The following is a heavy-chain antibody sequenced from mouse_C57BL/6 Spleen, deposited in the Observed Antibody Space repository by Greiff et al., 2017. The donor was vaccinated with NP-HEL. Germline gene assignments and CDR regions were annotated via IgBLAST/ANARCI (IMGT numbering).Heavy chain of an antibody. CDR3: AKGVHYYAMDY. CDR1: GYTFTSYW. Sequence: VKLQQPGAELVKPGASVKLSCKASGYTFTSYWMHWVKQRPGQGLEWIGMIHPNSGSTNYNEKFKSKATLTVDKSSSTAYMQLSSLTSEDSAVYYCAKGVHYYAMDYWGQGTSVTVSS. J-gene: IGHJ4*01. V-gene: IGHV1-64*01. CDR2: IHPNSGST.